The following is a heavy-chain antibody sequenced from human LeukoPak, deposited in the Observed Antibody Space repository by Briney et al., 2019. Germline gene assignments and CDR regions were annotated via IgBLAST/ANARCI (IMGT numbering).Heavy chain of an antibody. J-gene: IGHJ4*02. CDR1: GFTFSSYS. CDR3: AGDQGFGELIFDY. Sequence: PGGSLRLSCAASGFTFSSYSMNWIRQPPGKGLEWIGYIYYSGSTNYNPSLKSRVTISVDTSKNQFSLKLSSVTAADTAVYYCAGDQGFGELIFDYWGQGTLVTVSS. D-gene: IGHD3-10*01. V-gene: IGHV4-59*01. CDR2: IYYSGST.